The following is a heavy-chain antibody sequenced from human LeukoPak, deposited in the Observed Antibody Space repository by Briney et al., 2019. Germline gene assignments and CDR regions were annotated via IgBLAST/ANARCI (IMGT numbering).Heavy chain of an antibody. J-gene: IGHJ4*02. CDR3: ARDGRDGYKDY. CDR2: IWYDGSNK. CDR1: GFTFSSYG. D-gene: IGHD5-24*01. V-gene: IGHV3-33*01. Sequence: QAGGSLRLSCAASGFTFSSYGMHWVRQAPGKGLEWVAVIWYDGSNKHYADSVKGRFTISRDNSKNTLYLQMNSLRAEDTAVYYCARDGRDGYKDYWGQGTLVTVSS.